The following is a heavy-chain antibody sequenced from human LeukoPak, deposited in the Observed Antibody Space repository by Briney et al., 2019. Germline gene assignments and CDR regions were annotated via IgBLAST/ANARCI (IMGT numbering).Heavy chain of an antibody. J-gene: IGHJ4*02. CDR3: ARDYSSSCPFDY. CDR2: IKHDGSAQ. Sequence: PGGSLRLSCAASGFTFSRYWMNWVRQAPGKGLEWVAHIKHDGSAQNYVDSVKGRFTISRDNAGNSLYLQMNSLRAEDTAVYYCARDYSSSCPFDYWGQGTLVTVSS. CDR1: GFTFSRYW. V-gene: IGHV3-7*01. D-gene: IGHD6-13*01.